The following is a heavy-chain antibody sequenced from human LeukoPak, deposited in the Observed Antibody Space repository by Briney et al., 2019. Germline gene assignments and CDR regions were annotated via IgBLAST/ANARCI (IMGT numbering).Heavy chain of an antibody. Sequence: GSLRLSWAASEFSVGSNYMTWVRQAPGKGLEWVSLIYSGGSTYYADSVKGRFTISRDNSKNTLYLQMNSLRAEDTAVYYCTKRPFSGYFDYWGQGTLVTVSS. D-gene: IGHD6-25*01. CDR1: EFSVGSNY. CDR3: TKRPFSGYFDY. CDR2: IYSGGST. J-gene: IGHJ4*02. V-gene: IGHV3-66*04.